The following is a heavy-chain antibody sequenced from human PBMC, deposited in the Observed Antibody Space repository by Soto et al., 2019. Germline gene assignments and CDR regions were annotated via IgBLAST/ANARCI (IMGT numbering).Heavy chain of an antibody. CDR1: GFTFSSYA. CDR3: AQGNSEYRKPPPKS. V-gene: IGHV3-23*01. D-gene: IGHD6-6*01. J-gene: IGHJ4*02. CDR2: ISGSGAYT. Sequence: GGSLRLSCAASGFTFSSYAMSWVRQAPGKGLEWVSTISGSGAYTYYADSVKGRFTISRDNSRNALYLQMDSLRADDTAVYYWAQGNSEYRKPPPKSGGKETLVPVPS.